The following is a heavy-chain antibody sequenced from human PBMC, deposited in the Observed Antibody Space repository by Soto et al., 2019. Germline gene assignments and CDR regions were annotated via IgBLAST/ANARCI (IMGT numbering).Heavy chain of an antibody. V-gene: IGHV1-3*01. CDR3: ARGLGLYYFDY. D-gene: IGHD1-26*01. CDR1: GYTFTGYA. CDR2: INAGNGNT. J-gene: IGHJ4*02. Sequence: ASVKVSCKASGYTFTGYAMNWVRQAPGQRLEWMGWINAGNGNTKYSQKYQGRVTITRDTSASTAYMELSSLRSEDTAVYYCARGLGLYYFDYWGQGTLVTVSS.